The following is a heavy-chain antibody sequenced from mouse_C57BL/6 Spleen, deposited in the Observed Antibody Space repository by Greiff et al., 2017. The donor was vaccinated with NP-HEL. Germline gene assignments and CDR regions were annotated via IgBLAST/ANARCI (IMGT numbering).Heavy chain of an antibody. D-gene: IGHD1-1*02. CDR1: GYTFTSYW. V-gene: IGHV1-50*01. CDR3: ARDYAGVDY. J-gene: IGHJ2*01. Sequence: VQLQQPGAELVKPGASVKLSCKASGYTFTSYWMQWVKQRPGQGLEWIGEIDPSDSYTNYNQKFKGKATLTVDTSSSTAYMQLSSLTSEDSAVYYCARDYAGVDYWGKGTTLTVSS. CDR2: IDPSDSYT.